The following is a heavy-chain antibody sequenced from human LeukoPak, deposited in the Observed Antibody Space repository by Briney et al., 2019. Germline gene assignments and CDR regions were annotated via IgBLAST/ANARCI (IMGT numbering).Heavy chain of an antibody. V-gene: IGHV3-30*02. CDR2: IRYDGSNK. Sequence: GGSLRLSCAASGFTFSSYGMHWVRQAPGKGLEWVAFIRYDGSNKYYADSVKGRFTISRDNSKNTLYLQMNSLRAEDTAVYYCAKGDITIFGVGSPTYWGQGTLVTVSS. D-gene: IGHD3-3*01. J-gene: IGHJ4*02. CDR1: GFTFSSYG. CDR3: AKGDITIFGVGSPTY.